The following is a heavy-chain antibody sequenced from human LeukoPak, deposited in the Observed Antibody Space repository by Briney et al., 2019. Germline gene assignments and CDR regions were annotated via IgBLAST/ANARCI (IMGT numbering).Heavy chain of an antibody. V-gene: IGHV4-34*01. CDR1: GGSFSGYH. Sequence: SETLSLTCVVYGGSFSGYHWSWIRQSPGKGLEWIGEIYHSGSTNYNPSLKSRVTISVDKSKNQFSLKLSSVTAADTAVYYCARVNRQGYYGDYHPLFDYWGQGTLVTVSS. CDR3: ARVNRQGYYGDYHPLFDY. J-gene: IGHJ4*02. CDR2: IYHSGST. D-gene: IGHD4-17*01.